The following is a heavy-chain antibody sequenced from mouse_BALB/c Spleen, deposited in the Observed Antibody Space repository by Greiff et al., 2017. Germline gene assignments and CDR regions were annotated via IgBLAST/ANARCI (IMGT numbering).Heavy chain of an antibody. Sequence: EVQRVESGGDLVKPGGSLKLSCAASGFTFSSYGMSWVRQTPDKRLEWVATISSGGSYTYYPDSVKGRFTISRDNAKNTLYLQMSSLKSEDTAMYYCARRGTVVAYWYFDVWGAGTTVTVSS. CDR3: ARRGTVVAYWYFDV. J-gene: IGHJ1*01. CDR2: ISSGGSYT. V-gene: IGHV5-6*01. CDR1: GFTFSSYG. D-gene: IGHD1-1*01.